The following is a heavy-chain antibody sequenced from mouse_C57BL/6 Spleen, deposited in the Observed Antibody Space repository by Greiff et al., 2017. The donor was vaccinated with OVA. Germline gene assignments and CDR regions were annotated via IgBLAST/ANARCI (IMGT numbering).Heavy chain of an antibody. CDR2: IDPSDSYT. CDR1: GYTFTSSW. D-gene: IGHD1-1*01. CDR3: ARATVACDY. Sequence: VQLQQPGAELVMPGASVKLSCKASGYTFTSSWMHWVKQRPGQGLEWIGEIDPSDSYTNYTPKFKGKSTLTVDKSSSTAYMQLSSLTSEDSAVYYCARATVACDYGGQGTTLTVST. V-gene: IGHV1-69*01. J-gene: IGHJ2*01.